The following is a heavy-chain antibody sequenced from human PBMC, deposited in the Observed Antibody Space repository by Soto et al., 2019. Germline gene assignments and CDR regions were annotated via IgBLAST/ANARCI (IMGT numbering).Heavy chain of an antibody. J-gene: IGHJ4*02. V-gene: IGHV3-48*04. CDR2: IFVDSSTI. Sequence: GRSLRLSCVASGFTFSSYSMVWVRQAPGKGLEWLSYIFVDSSTIYYADSVKGRFTGSRDNAQNSLFLLMNSLRAEDTAVYYCARDRDWAFDYWGRGTLVTVSS. CDR3: ARDRDWAFDY. CDR1: GFTFSSYS. D-gene: IGHD3-9*01.